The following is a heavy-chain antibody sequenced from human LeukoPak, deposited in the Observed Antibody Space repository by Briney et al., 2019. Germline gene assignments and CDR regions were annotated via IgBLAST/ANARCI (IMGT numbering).Heavy chain of an antibody. CDR3: ARSIRNWFDP. Sequence: ASVKVSCKASGGTFSSYAISWVRQAPGQGLEWMGGIIPIFGTANYAQKFQGRVTITSDESTSTPYMELSSLRSDDTAVYYCARSIRNWFDPWGQGTLVTVSS. J-gene: IGHJ5*02. CDR1: GGTFSSYA. V-gene: IGHV1-69*13. CDR2: IIPIFGTA.